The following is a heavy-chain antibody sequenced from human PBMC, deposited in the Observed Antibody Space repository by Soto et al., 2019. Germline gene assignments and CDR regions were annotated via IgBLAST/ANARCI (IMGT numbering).Heavy chain of an antibody. Sequence: QVQLAQSGAEVKKSGSSVKVSCKASGDTFRNYAFGWVRQAPGQGLEWMGNIFPIVGSTNYAQQFRDRLTISADDSASVDYMDLGSLRSYDTAVYFCTTEGVAPLATGGPAVSWGQGTLVTVS. CDR1: GDTFRNYA. D-gene: IGHD2-8*02. CDR3: TTEGVAPLATGGPAVS. V-gene: IGHV1-69*18. J-gene: IGHJ5*02. CDR2: IFPIVGST.